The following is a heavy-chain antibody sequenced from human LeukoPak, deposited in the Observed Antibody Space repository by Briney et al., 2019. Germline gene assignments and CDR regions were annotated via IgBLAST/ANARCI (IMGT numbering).Heavy chain of an antibody. CDR1: GFAFRNYE. CDR2: ISSSGSTI. J-gene: IGHJ6*04. V-gene: IGHV3-48*03. Sequence: GGSIRLSCVASGFAFRNYEMNWVRQAPGKGLEWVSYISSSGSTIYYADSVKGRFTISRDNAKNSLYLQMNSLRAEDTAVYYCAELGITMIGGVWGKGTTVTISS. CDR3: AELGITMIGGV. D-gene: IGHD3-10*02.